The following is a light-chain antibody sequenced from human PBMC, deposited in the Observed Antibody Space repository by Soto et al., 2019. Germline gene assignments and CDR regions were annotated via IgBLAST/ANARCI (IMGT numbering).Light chain of an antibody. CDR3: SSYTTSSTPYV. CDR2: DDT. V-gene: IGLV2-14*03. Sequence: QSVLTQPASVSGSPGQSITISYKETSSDVGGYNYVSWYQQHPVKAPKLMIYDDTNRPSGISDRFSGSKSGNTASLTISGLQAEDEADYYCSSYTTSSTPYVFGTGTKVTVL. CDR1: SSDVGGYNY. J-gene: IGLJ1*01.